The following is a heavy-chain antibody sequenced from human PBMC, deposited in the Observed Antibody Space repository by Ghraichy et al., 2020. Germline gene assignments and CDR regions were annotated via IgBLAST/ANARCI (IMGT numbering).Heavy chain of an antibody. D-gene: IGHD1-26*01. Sequence: GSLRLSCTVSGGSISSYYWSWIRQPPGKGLEWIGYIYYSGSTNYNPALKSRVTISVETSKNQFTLKLSSVTAADTAVYYCARDVGQPGAFDIWGQGTMVTVSS. CDR2: IYYSGST. CDR3: ARDVGQPGAFDI. J-gene: IGHJ3*02. CDR1: GGSISSYY. V-gene: IGHV4-59*01.